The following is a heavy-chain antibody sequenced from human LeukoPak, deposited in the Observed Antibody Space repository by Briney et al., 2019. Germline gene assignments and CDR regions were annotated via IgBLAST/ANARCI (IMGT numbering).Heavy chain of an antibody. J-gene: IGHJ4*02. D-gene: IGHD3-22*01. V-gene: IGHV1-8*01. CDR1: GYTFTNFD. CDR3: ARSLDDSSGYYPYYFDY. CDR2: INPKTGNT. Sequence: GASVKVSCKASGYTFTNFDINWVRQATGQGLEWMGWINPKTGNTGSAQKLQGRVTITGNTSISTAYMELSSLRSEDTAVYYCARSLDDSSGYYPYYFDYWGQGTLVTVSS.